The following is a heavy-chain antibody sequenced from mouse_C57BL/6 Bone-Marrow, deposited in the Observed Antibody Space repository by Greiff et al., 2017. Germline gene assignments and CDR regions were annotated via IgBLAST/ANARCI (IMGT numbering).Heavy chain of an antibody. CDR2: ISSGGDYI. V-gene: IGHV5-9-1*02. Sequence: VMLVESVEGLVKPGGSLQLSCAASGFTFSSYAMSWVRPTPEKRLEWVAYISSGGDYIYYADTVKGRFTISRDNARNTLYLQMSSRKSEDTAMYYCTRIYYDYDAWYFDVWGTGTTVTVSS. D-gene: IGHD2-4*01. CDR3: TRIYYDYDAWYFDV. CDR1: GFTFSSYA. J-gene: IGHJ1*03.